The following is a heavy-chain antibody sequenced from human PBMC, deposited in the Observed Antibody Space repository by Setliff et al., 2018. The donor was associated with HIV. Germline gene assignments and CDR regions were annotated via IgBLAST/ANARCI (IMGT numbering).Heavy chain of an antibody. D-gene: IGHD3-16*01. CDR3: ARDLRSWSSYQNGMNV. CDR1: GYTFTDYY. J-gene: IGHJ6*02. Sequence: ASVKVSCKASGYTFTDYYIHWVRQAPGQGLGWMGWINSASGGTNYAQNFQGRVTVTRDTSINTAYVELNSLKSDDTAVYYCARDLRSWSSYQNGMNVWGQGTTVTVSS. CDR2: INSASGGT. V-gene: IGHV1-2*02.